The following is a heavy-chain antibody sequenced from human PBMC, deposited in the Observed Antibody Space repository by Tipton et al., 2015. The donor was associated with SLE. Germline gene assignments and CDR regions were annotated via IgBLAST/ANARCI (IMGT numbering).Heavy chain of an antibody. J-gene: IGHJ4*02. D-gene: IGHD3-16*01. Sequence: TLSLTCDVIGGAFSGYYWSWIRQSPGKGLEWIGEVNHIGTIYSNASLKSRVTISIDTSKSHFSLKLTSVTAADTAVYYCARMERMITYGGIAGLWGQGTVVTVSS. V-gene: IGHV4-34*01. CDR2: VNHIGTI. CDR1: GGAFSGYY. CDR3: ARMERMITYGGIAGL.